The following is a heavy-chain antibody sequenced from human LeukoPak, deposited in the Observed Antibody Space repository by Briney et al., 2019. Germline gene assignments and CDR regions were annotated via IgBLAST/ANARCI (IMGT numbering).Heavy chain of an antibody. CDR3: AKDKVIGGDWWYFDL. CDR2: ISWDSSYT. V-gene: IGHV3-11*05. CDR1: GFTFSDYY. J-gene: IGHJ2*01. D-gene: IGHD2-21*02. Sequence: NPGGSLRLSCAASGFTFSDYYMSWIRQAPGRGLEWVSYISWDSSYTSCADSVKGRFTISRDNSKSTLYLQMNSRRAEDTALYYCAKDKVIGGDWWYFDLWGRGTLVTVSS.